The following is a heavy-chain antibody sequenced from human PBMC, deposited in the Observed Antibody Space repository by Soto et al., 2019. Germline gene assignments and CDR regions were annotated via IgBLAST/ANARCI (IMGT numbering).Heavy chain of an antibody. Sequence: GASVKVSCKASGYSFTSYHIHWLRQAPGQGLEWLGVINPTTNIPIYAQKIKDKVTVTRDISASTVSMDLSSLRSEDTAIYYCSRETVLDYHGMDVWGQGTTVTVSS. V-gene: IGHV1-46*01. J-gene: IGHJ6*02. CDR2: INPTTNIP. D-gene: IGHD1-1*01. CDR3: SRETVLDYHGMDV. CDR1: GYSFTSYH.